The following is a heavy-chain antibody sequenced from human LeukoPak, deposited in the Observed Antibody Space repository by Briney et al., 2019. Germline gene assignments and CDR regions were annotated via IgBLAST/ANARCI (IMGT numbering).Heavy chain of an antibody. D-gene: IGHD6-19*01. J-gene: IGHJ4*02. CDR2: TYYRSKWYN. Sequence: SQTLSLTCAISGDSVSTNNAGWNWIRQSPSRGLEWLGRTYYRSKWYNDYSGSVKSRITINPDTSKNQFSLQLNSVTPEDRAVYYCARGWYRSGLDYWGQGTLVTVSS. V-gene: IGHV6-1*01. CDR3: ARGWYRSGLDY. CDR1: GDSVSTNNAG.